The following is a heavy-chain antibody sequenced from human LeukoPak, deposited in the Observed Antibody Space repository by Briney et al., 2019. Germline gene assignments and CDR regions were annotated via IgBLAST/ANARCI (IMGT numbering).Heavy chain of an antibody. CDR3: ARGVYPDYSQH. CDR1: GFIVSSNY. D-gene: IGHD1-14*01. CDR2: IYSGGST. V-gene: IGHV3-66*02. J-gene: IGHJ1*01. Sequence: GGSLRLSCAASGFIVSSNYMSWVRQAPGKGLEWVSVIYSGGSTYYADSVKGRFTISRDNSKNTLYLQMNSLRAEDTAVYYCARGVYPDYSQHWGQGTLVTVSS.